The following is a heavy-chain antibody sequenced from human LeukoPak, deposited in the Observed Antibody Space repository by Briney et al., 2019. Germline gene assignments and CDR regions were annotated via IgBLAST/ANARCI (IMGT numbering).Heavy chain of an antibody. V-gene: IGHV4-4*07. CDR1: GGSISSYY. CDR2: IYTSGST. J-gene: IGHJ1*01. D-gene: IGHD4-17*01. CDR3: ARDRGDYDPEYFQN. Sequence: KPSETLSLTCTVSGGSISSYYWSWIRQPAGKGLEWIGRIYTSGSTNYNPSLKSRVTMSVDTSKNQFSLKLSSVTAADTAVYYCARDRGDYDPEYFQNWGQGTLVTVSS.